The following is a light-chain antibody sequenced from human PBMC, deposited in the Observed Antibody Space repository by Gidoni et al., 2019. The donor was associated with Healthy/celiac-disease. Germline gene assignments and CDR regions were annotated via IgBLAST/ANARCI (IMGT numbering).Light chain of an antibody. CDR1: QSINTW. V-gene: IGKV1-5*03. J-gene: IGKJ4*01. Sequence: DIQMTQSPSTLSASVGDRVTITCRASQSINTWFAWYQQKPGKAPKLLIYKASSLESGVPSRFSGSGSGTEFTLTISSLQPDDFATYYCQQYNSYPLTFGGGTKVEIK. CDR2: KAS. CDR3: QQYNSYPLT.